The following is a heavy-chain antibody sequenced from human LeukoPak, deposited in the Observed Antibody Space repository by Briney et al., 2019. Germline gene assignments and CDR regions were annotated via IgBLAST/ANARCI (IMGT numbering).Heavy chain of an antibody. Sequence: GASVKVSCKASGYTFTSYYMHWVRQAPGQGLEWMGIINPSGGSTSYAQKFQGRVTMTRDMSTSTVYMELSSLRSEDTAVYYCARASIVVVPAARGYYYMDVWGKGTTVTVSS. V-gene: IGHV1-46*01. D-gene: IGHD2-2*01. CDR3: ARASIVVVPAARGYYYMDV. J-gene: IGHJ6*03. CDR1: GYTFTSYY. CDR2: INPSGGST.